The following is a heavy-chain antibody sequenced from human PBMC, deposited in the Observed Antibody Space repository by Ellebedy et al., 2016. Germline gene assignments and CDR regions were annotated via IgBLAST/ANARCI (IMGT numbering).Heavy chain of an antibody. J-gene: IGHJ4*02. D-gene: IGHD4-17*01. Sequence: GESLKISXAASGFTFSDYCMSWIRQAPGKGLEWLSYISSSGSTIYYADSVKGRFTISRDNAKNSLYLQMNSLTVEDTAVYYCARDSHYGDSRRYYFDYWGQGTLVTVSS. CDR1: GFTFSDYC. V-gene: IGHV3-11*01. CDR2: ISSSGSTI. CDR3: ARDSHYGDSRRYYFDY.